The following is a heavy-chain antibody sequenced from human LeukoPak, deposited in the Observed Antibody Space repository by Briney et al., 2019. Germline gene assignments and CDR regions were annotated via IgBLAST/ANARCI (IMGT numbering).Heavy chain of an antibody. D-gene: IGHD5-12*01. J-gene: IGHJ6*02. CDR3: ARGRGYSGYGTYYYYGMDV. V-gene: IGHV3-53*01. CDR1: GFTVSSNY. CDR2: IYSGGST. Sequence: GGSLRLSCAASGFTVSSNYMSWVRQAPGKGLEWVSVIYSGGSTYYADSVKGRFTISRDNSKNTLYLQMNSLRAEDTAVYYCARGRGYSGYGTYYYYGMDVWAKGPRSPSP.